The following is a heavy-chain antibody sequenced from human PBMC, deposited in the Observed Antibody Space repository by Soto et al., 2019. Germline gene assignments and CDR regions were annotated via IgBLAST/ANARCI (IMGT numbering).Heavy chain of an antibody. CDR1: GFIFDSYA. D-gene: IGHD6-13*01. Sequence: EVQLLESGGGLVQPGGSLRLSCAASGFIFDSYAMSWVRQAPGKGLEWVSALSGSSATTYYADSVKGRFTISRDNSKHMVYLPMNSLRAEDTAVYFCAKDAKGASAPFFFDDWGQGTLVTVSS. J-gene: IGHJ4*02. CDR2: LSGSSATT. V-gene: IGHV3-23*01. CDR3: AKDAKGASAPFFFDD.